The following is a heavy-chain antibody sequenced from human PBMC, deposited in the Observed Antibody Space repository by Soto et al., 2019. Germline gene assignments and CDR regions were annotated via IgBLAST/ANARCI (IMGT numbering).Heavy chain of an antibody. CDR3: ARDPAYCGGDCLGAFDI. V-gene: IGHV3-11*01. D-gene: IGHD2-21*02. Sequence: GGSLRLSCVVSGFTFSDYHMSWVRQAPGSGPEWITAMSGSGSTIFYAEAVKGRFSISRDNAKNSLYLQMNSLRDEDTALYFCARDPAYCGGDCLGAFDIWGPGTMVTVSS. J-gene: IGHJ3*02. CDR2: MSGSGSTI. CDR1: GFTFSDYH.